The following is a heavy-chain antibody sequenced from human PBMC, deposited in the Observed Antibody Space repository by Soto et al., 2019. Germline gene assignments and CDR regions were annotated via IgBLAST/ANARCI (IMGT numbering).Heavy chain of an antibody. D-gene: IGHD2-21*02. J-gene: IGHJ4*02. Sequence: VQLVQSGAEVKKPGASVKVSCKASGYTFTSYAMHWVRQAPGQRLEWMGRINAGNGNTKYSQKFQGRVTITRDTSASTAYMELSSLRSEDTAVYYCARDAIVVVTAILDYWGQGTLVTVSS. CDR1: GYTFTSYA. V-gene: IGHV1-3*01. CDR2: INAGNGNT. CDR3: ARDAIVVVTAILDY.